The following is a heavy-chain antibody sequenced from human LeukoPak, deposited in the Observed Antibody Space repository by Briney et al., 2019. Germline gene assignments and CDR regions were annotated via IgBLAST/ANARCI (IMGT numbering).Heavy chain of an antibody. CDR3: ASVGYGSGSPFFDY. Sequence: SQTLSLTCAVSGGSISSGGYSWSWIRQPPGKGLEWIGYIYYSGSTYYNPSLKSRVTISVDTSKNQFSLKLSSVTAADTAVYYCASVGYGSGSPFFDYWGQGTLVTVSS. V-gene: IGHV4-30-4*07. CDR2: IYYSGST. D-gene: IGHD3-10*01. J-gene: IGHJ4*02. CDR1: GGSISSGGYS.